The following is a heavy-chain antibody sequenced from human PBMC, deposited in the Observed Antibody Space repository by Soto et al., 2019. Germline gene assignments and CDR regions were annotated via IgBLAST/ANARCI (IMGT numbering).Heavy chain of an antibody. J-gene: IGHJ4*02. CDR1: VYSISSDNW. Sequence: PSETLSLTCGFSVYSISSDNWWVWIRQPPGKGLEWIGYIHYSGITYSNPSLKSRLTMSVDTSKNQFSLKLSSVTAVDTAVYYCATKDNGKYYFEFLGQGTLVIVSS. CDR2: IHYSGIT. V-gene: IGHV4-28*01. D-gene: IGHD1-26*01. CDR3: ATKDNGKYYFEF.